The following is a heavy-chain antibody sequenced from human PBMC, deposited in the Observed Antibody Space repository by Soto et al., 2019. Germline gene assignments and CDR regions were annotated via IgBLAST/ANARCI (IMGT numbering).Heavy chain of an antibody. V-gene: IGHV1-69*06. CDR2: IIPIFGTA. J-gene: IGHJ6*02. D-gene: IGHD3-3*01. CDR3: ARERGSGYSLYYYGMDV. Sequence: SVKVSCKASGGTSSSYAISWVRQAPGQGLEWMGGIIPIFGTANYAQKFQGRVTITADKSTSTAYMELSSLRSEDTAVYYCARERGSGYSLYYYGMDVWGQGTTVTVSS. CDR1: GGTSSSYA.